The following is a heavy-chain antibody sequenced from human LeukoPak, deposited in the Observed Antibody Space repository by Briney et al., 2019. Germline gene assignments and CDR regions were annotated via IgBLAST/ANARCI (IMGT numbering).Heavy chain of an antibody. Sequence: GESLKISCKGSGYSFTTYWIGWVRQMPGKGLEWMGIIYPGDSDTRYSPSFQGQVTISADKSISSAYLQWSSLKASDTAMYYCVAIYYYDTSELYLDYWGQGTLVTVSS. J-gene: IGHJ4*02. CDR2: IYPGDSDT. V-gene: IGHV5-51*01. CDR1: GYSFTTYW. CDR3: VAIYYYDTSELYLDY. D-gene: IGHD3-22*01.